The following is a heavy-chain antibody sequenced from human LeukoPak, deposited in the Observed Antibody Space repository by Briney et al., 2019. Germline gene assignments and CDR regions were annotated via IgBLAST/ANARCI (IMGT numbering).Heavy chain of an antibody. D-gene: IGHD2-15*01. Sequence: GTSLRLSCAAFGFTFSTYWMHWVRQAPGKGLVWVSRINSDETTTRYADSVKGRFTISRDNAKSTLYLEMNSLRAEDTAVYYCTRSGYCSGGNCNSYFDSWGQGTLVTVSS. CDR2: INSDETTT. CDR3: TRSGYCSGGNCNSYFDS. CDR1: GFTFSTYW. J-gene: IGHJ4*02. V-gene: IGHV3-74*01.